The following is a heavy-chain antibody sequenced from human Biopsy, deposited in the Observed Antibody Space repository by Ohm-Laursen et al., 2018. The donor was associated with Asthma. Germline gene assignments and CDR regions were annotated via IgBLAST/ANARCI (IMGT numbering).Heavy chain of an antibody. CDR1: PGSINDYY. CDR2: VHSTGST. J-gene: IGHJ4*02. Sequence: GTLSLTCTVSPGSINDYYWNWIRQFPGKGLEWIGYVHSTGSTRFNPSLKSRLTISVDTSVDQASLKLTSVTAADAAVYYRARATSSWSQSGPHYFDHGGQGTLVTVSS. CDR3: ARATSSWSQSGPHYFDH. V-gene: IGHV4-59*01. D-gene: IGHD2-2*01.